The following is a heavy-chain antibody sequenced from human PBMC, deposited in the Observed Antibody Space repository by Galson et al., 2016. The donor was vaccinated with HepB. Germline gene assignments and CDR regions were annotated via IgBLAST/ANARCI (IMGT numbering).Heavy chain of an antibody. CDR1: GGSVGNNGFY. CDR3: ARAGGESSYDYYYSMDV. V-gene: IGHV4-31*03. CDR2: SHYSGST. D-gene: IGHD3-16*01. J-gene: IGHJ6*02. Sequence: TLSLTCTVSGGSVGNNGFYWSWIRQRPGKGLEWIGYSHYSGSTYHKPSLRSRVTISLDSSKNQFSLKLTSVTAADTAVYYCARAGGESSYDYYYSMDVWGQGTSVTVSS.